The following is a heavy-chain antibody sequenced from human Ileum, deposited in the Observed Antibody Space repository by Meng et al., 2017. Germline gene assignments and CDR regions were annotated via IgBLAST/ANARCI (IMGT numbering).Heavy chain of an antibody. V-gene: IGHV4-39*07. Sequence: SETLSLTCTVSGGSISSSSYYWGWIRQPPGKGLEWIGSIYYSGSTYYNPSLKSRVTISVDTSKNQFSLKLGSVTAADTAVYYCAREVGGVRGVIITYDYGMDVWGQGTTVTVSS. D-gene: IGHD3-10*01. J-gene: IGHJ6*02. CDR1: GGSISSSSYY. CDR3: AREVGGVRGVIITYDYGMDV. CDR2: IYYSGST.